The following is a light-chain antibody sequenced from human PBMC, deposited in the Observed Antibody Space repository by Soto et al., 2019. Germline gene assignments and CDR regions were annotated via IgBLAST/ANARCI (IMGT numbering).Light chain of an antibody. J-gene: IGLJ1*01. V-gene: IGLV2-14*03. CDR1: SSDIGGYNY. CDR2: DVS. Sequence: QSVLTQPASVSGSPGQSITISCTGTSSDIGGYNYVSWYQLHPGKAPKLMIYDVSSRPSGVSNRFSGSKSGSTASLTISGLQAEDEADYFCSSYTSSSTLYVFGTGTKLTVL. CDR3: SSYTSSSTLYV.